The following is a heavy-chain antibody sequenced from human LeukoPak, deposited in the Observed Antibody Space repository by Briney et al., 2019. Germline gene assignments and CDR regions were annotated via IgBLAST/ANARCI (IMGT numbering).Heavy chain of an antibody. CDR1: GYTFTSYD. Sequence: ASVKVPCKASGYTFTSYDINWVRQATGQGLGWMGWMNPNSGNTGYAQKFQGRVTMTRNTSISTAYMELSSLRSEDTAVYYCARAADRDGYTLDYWGQGTLVTVSS. V-gene: IGHV1-8*01. CDR3: ARAADRDGYTLDY. CDR2: MNPNSGNT. D-gene: IGHD5-24*01. J-gene: IGHJ4*02.